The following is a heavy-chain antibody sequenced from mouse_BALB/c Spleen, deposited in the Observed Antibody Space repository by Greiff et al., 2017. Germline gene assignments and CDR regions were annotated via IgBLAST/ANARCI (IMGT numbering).Heavy chain of an antibody. CDR2: INPYNDGT. V-gene: IGHV1-14*01. Sequence: EVQLQQSGPELVKPGASVKMSCKASGYTFTSYVMHWVKQKPGQGLEWIGYINPYNDGTKYNEKFKGKATLTSDKSSSTAYMELSSLTSEDSAVYYCAREELSYYGYEFAYWGQGTLVTVSA. CDR3: AREELSYYGYEFAY. CDR1: GYTFTSYV. D-gene: IGHD2-9*01. J-gene: IGHJ3*01.